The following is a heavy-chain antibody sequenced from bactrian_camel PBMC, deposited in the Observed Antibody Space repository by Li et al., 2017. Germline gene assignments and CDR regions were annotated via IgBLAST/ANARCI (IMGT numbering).Heavy chain of an antibody. Sequence: HVQLVESGGGSVQAGETLRLSCTAAGFTFDDSDMGWYRQAPGNECELVSSMSSDGTTYYADSVKGRFTISQDNVKNTAYLQMNSLKTEDTAVYYCAADRGPGTVYGGIWYADWGQGTQVTVS. CDR2: MSSDGTT. J-gene: IGHJ4*01. CDR1: GFTFDDSD. V-gene: IGHV3S63*01. CDR3: AADRGPGTVYGGIWYAD. D-gene: IGHD6*01.